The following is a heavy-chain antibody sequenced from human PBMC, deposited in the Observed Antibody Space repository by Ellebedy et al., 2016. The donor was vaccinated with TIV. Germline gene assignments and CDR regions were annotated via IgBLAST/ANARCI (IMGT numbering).Heavy chain of an antibody. D-gene: IGHD3-3*02. J-gene: IGHJ4*02. CDR2: IYYSGST. CDR3: ARAKGTRIYYFDY. V-gene: IGHV4-59*01. Sequence: MPSETLSLTCTVSGGSISSYYWSWIRQPPGKGLEWIGYIYYSGSTNYNPSLKSRVTISVDTSKNQFSLKLSSVTAADTAVYYCARAKGTRIYYFDYWGQGTLVTVSS. CDR1: GGSISSYY.